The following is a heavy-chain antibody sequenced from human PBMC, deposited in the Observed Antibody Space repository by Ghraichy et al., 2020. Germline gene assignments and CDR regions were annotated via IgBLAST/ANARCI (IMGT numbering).Heavy chain of an antibody. V-gene: IGHV3-53*01. CDR2: LYNGVKT. D-gene: IGHD4-11*01. CDR1: GFPVSLNY. Sequence: GGSLRLSCTPSGFPVSLNYMSWVRQAPGKGLEWVSALYNGVKTYYADPVKGRFTISRDNSKNTLYLQMDSLSAEDTAMYYCAYQATSSTTFSSWGQGTLVTVSS. CDR3: AYQATSSTTFSS. J-gene: IGHJ4*02.